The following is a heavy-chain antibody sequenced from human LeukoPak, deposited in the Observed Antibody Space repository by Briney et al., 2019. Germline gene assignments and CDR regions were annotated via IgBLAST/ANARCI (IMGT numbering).Heavy chain of an antibody. CDR3: ARQPYGSGSYYKTPMPFDY. Sequence: SETLSLTCTVSGGSISSGGYYWSWIRQPPGKGLEWIGYIYYSGSTNYNPSPKSRVTISVDTSKNQFSLKLSSVTAADTAVYYCARQPYGSGSYYKTPMPFDYWGQGTLVTVSS. D-gene: IGHD3-10*01. J-gene: IGHJ4*02. CDR1: GGSISSGGYY. CDR2: IYYSGST. V-gene: IGHV4-61*08.